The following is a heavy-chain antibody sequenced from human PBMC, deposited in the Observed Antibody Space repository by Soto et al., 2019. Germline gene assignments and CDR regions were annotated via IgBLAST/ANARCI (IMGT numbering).Heavy chain of an antibody. CDR1: GYTFTGYY. V-gene: IGHV1-2*04. CDR2: INPNSGGT. D-gene: IGHD3-10*01. CDR3: ARTYYYGSGPQSVGMDV. Sequence: ASVKVSCKASGYTFTGYYMHWVRQAPGQGLEWMGWINPNSGGTNYAQKFQGWVTMTRDTSISTAYMELSRLRSDDTAVYYCARTYYYGSGPQSVGMDVWGQGTTVTVSS. J-gene: IGHJ6*02.